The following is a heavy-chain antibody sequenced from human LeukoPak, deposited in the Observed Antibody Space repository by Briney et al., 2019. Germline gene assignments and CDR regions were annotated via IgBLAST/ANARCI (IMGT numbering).Heavy chain of an antibody. Sequence: PSETLSLTCAVYGGSFSGYNSSAIRQPPGKGLEWMGEINHSGSTNYNPSLKSRVTISVDTSKNQFSLKLSSVTAADTAVYYCARHYYYGSGSYRLWGQGTLVTVSS. CDR1: GGSFSGYN. D-gene: IGHD3-10*01. J-gene: IGHJ4*02. CDR3: ARHYYYGSGSYRL. CDR2: INHSGST. V-gene: IGHV4-34*01.